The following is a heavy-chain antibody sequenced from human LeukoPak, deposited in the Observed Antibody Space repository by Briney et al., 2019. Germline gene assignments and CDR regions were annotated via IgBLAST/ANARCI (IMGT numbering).Heavy chain of an antibody. J-gene: IGHJ3*02. V-gene: IGHV1-2*02. CDR3: ARDGDAGAFDI. Sequence: ASVKVSFKSSGYTFTGQYLHWVRQGHGQGLEWMGWITPNSGGTNYAQKFQGRVTMTRDTSISTAYMELSRLRSDDTAVYYCARDGDAGAFDIWGQGTMVTVSS. D-gene: IGHD7-27*01. CDR1: GYTFTGQY. CDR2: ITPNSGGT.